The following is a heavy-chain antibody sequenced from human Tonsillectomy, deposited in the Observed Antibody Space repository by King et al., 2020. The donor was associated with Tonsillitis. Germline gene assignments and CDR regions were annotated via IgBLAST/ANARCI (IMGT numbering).Heavy chain of an antibody. V-gene: IGHV3-30*18. Sequence: QVQLVESGGGVVQPGRSLRLSCSASGFTFNNYGMHWVRQAPGKGLDWVAGISYDGSSKYYTDSVKGRFTVSRDNSKNTLYLQMNSLRAEDTAVYYCAKGLYYYDSSGYYVRDAFDIWVQGTMVTVSS. CDR1: GFTFNNYG. D-gene: IGHD3-22*01. CDR3: AKGLYYYDSSGYYVRDAFDI. J-gene: IGHJ3*02. CDR2: ISYDGSSK.